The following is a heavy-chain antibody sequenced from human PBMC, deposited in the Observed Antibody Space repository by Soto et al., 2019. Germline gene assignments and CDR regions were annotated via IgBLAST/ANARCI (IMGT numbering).Heavy chain of an antibody. V-gene: IGHV4-59*01. J-gene: IGHJ5*02. CDR2: IYYGGSI. Sequence: PSETLSLTCAVYGGSFSGYYWSWIRQPPGKGLEWIGYIYYGGSINYNPSLKSRVIISVDTAKNQFSLRLSSVSAADTAVYYCTGAYYDVSGYSLDPWGQGTSVTVSS. CDR1: GGSFSGYY. CDR3: TGAYYDVSGYSLDP. D-gene: IGHD3-22*01.